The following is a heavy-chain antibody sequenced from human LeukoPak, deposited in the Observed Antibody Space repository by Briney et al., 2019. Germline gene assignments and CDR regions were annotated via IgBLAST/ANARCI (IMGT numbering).Heavy chain of an antibody. CDR1: GLTFSSYG. CDR3: ARVWLYCSSTSCSEGAFDI. J-gene: IGHJ3*02. CDR2: INWNGGST. Sequence: GGSLRLSCAASGLTFSSYGMSWVRQAPGKGLEWVSGINWNGGSTGYADSVKGRFTISRDNAKNSLYLQMNSLRAEDTALYYCARVWLYCSSTSCSEGAFDIWGQGTMVTVSS. V-gene: IGHV3-20*04. D-gene: IGHD2-2*01.